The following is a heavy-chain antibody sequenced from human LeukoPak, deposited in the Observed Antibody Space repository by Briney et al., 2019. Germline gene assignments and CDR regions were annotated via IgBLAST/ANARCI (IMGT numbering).Heavy chain of an antibody. V-gene: IGHV3-23*01. J-gene: IGHJ5*02. D-gene: IGHD6-19*01. Sequence: GGSLRLSCAASGFTFSSYAMSWVRQAPGKGLEWVSAISGSGGSTYYADSVKGRFTISRDNSKDTLYLQMNSLRAEDTAVYYCAKDRVPYSSGWYWFDPWGQGTLVTVSS. CDR1: GFTFSSYA. CDR3: AKDRVPYSSGWYWFDP. CDR2: ISGSGGST.